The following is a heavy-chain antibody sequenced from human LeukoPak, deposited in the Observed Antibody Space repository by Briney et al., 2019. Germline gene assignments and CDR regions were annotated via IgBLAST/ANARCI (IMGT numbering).Heavy chain of an antibody. V-gene: IGHV4-59*01. D-gene: IGHD3-10*01. CDR2: IYYSGST. J-gene: IGHJ5*02. CDR1: GGSISSYY. CDR3: ARSLLWFGECWFDP. Sequence: SETLSLTCTVSGGSISSYYWSWIRQPPGKGLEWIGYIYYSGSTNYNPSLKSRVTISVDTSKNQFSLKLSPVTAADTAVYYCARSLLWFGECWFDPWGQGTLVTVSS.